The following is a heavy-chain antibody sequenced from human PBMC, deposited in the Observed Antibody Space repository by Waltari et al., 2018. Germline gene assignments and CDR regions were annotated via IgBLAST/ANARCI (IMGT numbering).Heavy chain of an antibody. Sequence: QVQLVESGGGVVQPGRSLRLSCAASGFTFSSYGMPWVRQAPGKGLEWLAVIWYDGRKKYYADSVKGRFTISRDNSKNSLYLKMNRLRAEDTALYYCAKDRGSSWFYYFDYWGQGTLVTVSS. D-gene: IGHD6-13*01. J-gene: IGHJ4*02. CDR3: AKDRGSSWFYYFDY. CDR2: IWYDGRKK. CDR1: GFTFSSYG. V-gene: IGHV3-33*06.